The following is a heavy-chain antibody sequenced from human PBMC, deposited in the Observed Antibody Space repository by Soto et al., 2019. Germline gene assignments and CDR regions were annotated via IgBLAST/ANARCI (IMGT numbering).Heavy chain of an antibody. CDR1: GGSISSYY. J-gene: IGHJ4*02. CDR3: ARRYGGNFDF. Sequence: QVQLQESGPGLVKPSETLSLTCTVSGGSISSYYWSWIRQPPGKGLEWIGYIYYSGSTNCNPSLKSRVTLSVDTSKNQFSLKLSSVTAADTAVYYCARRYGGNFDFWGQGTLVTVSS. D-gene: IGHD1-26*01. CDR2: IYYSGST. V-gene: IGHV4-59*01.